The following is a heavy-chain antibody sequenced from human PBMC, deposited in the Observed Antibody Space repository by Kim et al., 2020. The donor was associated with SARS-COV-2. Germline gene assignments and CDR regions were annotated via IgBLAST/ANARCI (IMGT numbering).Heavy chain of an antibody. CDR1: GGSISSSSYY. D-gene: IGHD3-16*02. CDR3: ARQRPPFYDYVWGSYRYPFDY. Sequence: SKTLSLTCTVSGGSISSSSYYWGWIRQPPGKGLEWIGSIYYSGSTYYNPSLKSRVTISVDTSKNQFSLKLSSVTAADTAVYYCARQRPPFYDYVWGSYRYPFDYWGQGTLVTVSS. V-gene: IGHV4-39*01. CDR2: IYYSGST. J-gene: IGHJ4*02.